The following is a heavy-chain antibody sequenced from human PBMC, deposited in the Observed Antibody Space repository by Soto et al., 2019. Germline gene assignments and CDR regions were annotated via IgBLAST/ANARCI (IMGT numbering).Heavy chain of an antibody. V-gene: IGHV4-31*03. CDR2: IYYSGST. CDR1: GGSISSGGYY. CDR3: AREIQRRYDILTGYYTGNWFDP. Sequence: PSETLSLTCTVSGGSISSGGYYWSWIRQHPGKGLEWIGYIYYSGSTYYNPSLKSRVTISVDTSKNQFSLKLSSVTAADTAVYYCAREIQRRYDILTGYYTGNWFDPWGQGTLVTVSS. D-gene: IGHD3-9*01. J-gene: IGHJ5*02.